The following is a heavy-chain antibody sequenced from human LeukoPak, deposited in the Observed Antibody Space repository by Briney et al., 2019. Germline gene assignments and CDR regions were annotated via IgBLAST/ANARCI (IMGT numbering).Heavy chain of an antibody. CDR1: GFTFSTYD. J-gene: IGHJ3*02. Sequence: GGSLRLSCAASGFTFSTYDMQCVRQAPGKGLEWVSGIGRSGSTYYTDSVKGRFTVSRDNSKDTLYLQMNSLRAEDTAVYYCARGESFAFANWGQGTMVTVSS. CDR3: ARGESFAFAN. CDR2: IGRSGST. D-gene: IGHD2-21*01. V-gene: IGHV3-23*01.